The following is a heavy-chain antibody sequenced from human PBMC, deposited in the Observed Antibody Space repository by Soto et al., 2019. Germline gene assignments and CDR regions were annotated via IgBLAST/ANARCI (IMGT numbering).Heavy chain of an antibody. CDR1: GGTFSSYA. D-gene: IGHD3-3*01. CDR2: IIPIFGTA. V-gene: IGHV1-69*12. Sequence: QVQLVQSGAEVKKPGSSVKVSCKASGGTFSSYAISWVRQAPGQGLEWMGGIIPIFGTANYTQKFQGRVTRTADEATSTAYMELISLSSEDTAVYSWECVPNRFFEWPGCDYWGQGTLVTVSS. CDR3: ECVPNRFFEWPGCDY. J-gene: IGHJ4*02.